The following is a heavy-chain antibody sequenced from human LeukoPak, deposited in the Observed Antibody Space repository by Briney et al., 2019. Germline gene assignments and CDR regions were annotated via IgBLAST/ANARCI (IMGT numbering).Heavy chain of an antibody. Sequence: SETLSLTCTVSGGSISSYYWSWIRQPAGKGLEWIGRIYTSGSTNYNPSLKSRVTMSVDTSKNQFSLKPSSVTAADTAVYYCARSPPPSPAYDFWSGYYSKPGPNAFDIWGRGTMVTVSS. D-gene: IGHD3-3*01. CDR2: IYTSGST. CDR1: GGSISSYY. V-gene: IGHV4-4*07. J-gene: IGHJ3*02. CDR3: ARSPPPSPAYDFWSGYYSKPGPNAFDI.